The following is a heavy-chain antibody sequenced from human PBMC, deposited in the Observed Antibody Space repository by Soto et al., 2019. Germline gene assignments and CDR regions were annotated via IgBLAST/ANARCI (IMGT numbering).Heavy chain of an antibody. Sequence: QVQLVESGGGVVQPGRSLRLSCAASGFTFSSYGMHWVRQAPGKGLEWVAVIWYDGSNKYYADSVKGRFTISRDNSKNTLDLQMNSLRAEGTAVYYCAREAPGNGVDYWGQGTLVTVSS. J-gene: IGHJ4*02. D-gene: IGHD3-10*01. CDR1: GFTFSSYG. CDR2: IWYDGSNK. V-gene: IGHV3-33*01. CDR3: AREAPGNGVDY.